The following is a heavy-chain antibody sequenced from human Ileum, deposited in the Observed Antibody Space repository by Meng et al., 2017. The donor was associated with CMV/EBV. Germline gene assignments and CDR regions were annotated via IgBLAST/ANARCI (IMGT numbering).Heavy chain of an antibody. CDR1: GYTFNAYH. Sequence: QAERVQSGAEVKDPGASVKVSCKASGYTFNAYHVHWVRQAPGQGLEWMGWINPNSGGTKYAQKFRGRVTLTRDTSISTVYMDLTTITSDDTAVYYCARPYTSGWSNWFDPWGQGTLVTVSS. D-gene: IGHD6-19*01. J-gene: IGHJ5*02. CDR3: ARPYTSGWSNWFDP. CDR2: INPNSGGT. V-gene: IGHV1-2*02.